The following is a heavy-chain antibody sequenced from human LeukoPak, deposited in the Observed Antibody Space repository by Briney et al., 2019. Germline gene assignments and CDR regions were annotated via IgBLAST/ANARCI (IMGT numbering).Heavy chain of an antibody. CDR3: ARGVLSHYYYYMDV. CDR1: GGTFSSYA. J-gene: IGHJ6*03. Sequence: ASVKVSCKASGGTFSSYAISWVRQAPGQGLEWMGGIIPIFGTANYAQKFQGRVTITTDESTSTAYMELSSLRSEDTAVYYCARGVLSHYYYYMDVWGKGTTVTVSS. V-gene: IGHV1-69*05. CDR2: IIPIFGTA.